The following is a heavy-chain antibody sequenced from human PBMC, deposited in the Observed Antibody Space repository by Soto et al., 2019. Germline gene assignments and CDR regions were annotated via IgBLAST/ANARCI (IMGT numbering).Heavy chain of an antibody. CDR2: INHSGST. Sequence: SETLSLTCAVYGGSFSGYYWSWIRQPPGKGLEWIGEINHSGSTNYNPSLKSRVTISVDTSKNQFSLKLSSVTAADTAVYYCGSAALARPYYYGMDVWGQGTTVTVSS. J-gene: IGHJ6*02. CDR3: GSAALARPYYYGMDV. D-gene: IGHD6-13*01. V-gene: IGHV4-34*01. CDR1: GGSFSGYY.